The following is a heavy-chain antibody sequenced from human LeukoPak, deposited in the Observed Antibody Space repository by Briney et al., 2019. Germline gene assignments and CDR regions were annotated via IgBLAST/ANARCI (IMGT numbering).Heavy chain of an antibody. CDR3: AREHFDFDY. D-gene: IGHD2/OR15-2a*01. J-gene: IGHJ4*02. V-gene: IGHV3-23*01. Sequence: GGSLRLSCEASGFTFSDYAMTWVRQAPGKGLEWVSEITGSGISTYYADSVKGRFTISRDNSKNTLCLQMNSLRAEDTAVYYCAREHFDFDYWGQGTLVTVSS. CDR1: GFTFSDYA. CDR2: ITGSGIST.